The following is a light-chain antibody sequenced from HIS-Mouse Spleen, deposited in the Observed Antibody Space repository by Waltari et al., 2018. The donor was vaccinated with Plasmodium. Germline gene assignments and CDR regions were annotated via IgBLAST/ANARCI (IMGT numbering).Light chain of an antibody. J-gene: IGLJ1*01. Sequence: QSALTQPRSVSGSPGQSVTISCTGTSSDVGGYNYVSWYQQPPGKAPKLMIYDVSKRPSGVLDRFSGSKAGNTASLTISGLQAEDEADYYCCSYAGSYTYVFGTGTKVTVL. CDR3: CSYAGSYTYV. V-gene: IGLV2-11*01. CDR2: DVS. CDR1: SSDVGGYNY.